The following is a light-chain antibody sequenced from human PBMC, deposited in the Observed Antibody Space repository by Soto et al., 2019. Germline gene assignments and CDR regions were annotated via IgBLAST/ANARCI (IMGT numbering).Light chain of an antibody. CDR1: QGISNY. J-gene: IGKJ2*01. V-gene: IGKV1-27*01. CDR2: AAS. Sequence: DIQMTQSPSSLSASVGDRVTITCRASQGISNYLAWYQQKPGKVPKLLIYAASTLQSGVPSRFSGSGSGTDFPLPISSLHPEDVATYYCQKYNRAPGIFAQGTKLEIK. CDR3: QKYNRAPGI.